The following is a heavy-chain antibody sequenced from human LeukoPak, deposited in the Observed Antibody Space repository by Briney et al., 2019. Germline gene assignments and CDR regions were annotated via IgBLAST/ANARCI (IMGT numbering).Heavy chain of an antibody. J-gene: IGHJ6*02. D-gene: IGHD1-26*01. CDR2: IIPIFDTA. CDR3: ARISLGAIWGYYYGMDV. CDR1: GGTFSSYS. Sequence: GASVNVSCKASGGTFSSYSISWVRQAPGQGLEWMGGIIPIFDTADYAQKFQGRVTITADESTSTAYMELSSLRSEDTAVFYCARISLGAIWGYYYGMDVWGQGTTVTVSS. V-gene: IGHV1-69*13.